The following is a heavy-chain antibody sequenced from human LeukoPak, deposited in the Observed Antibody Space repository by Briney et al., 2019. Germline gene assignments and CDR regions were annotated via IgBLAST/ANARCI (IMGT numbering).Heavy chain of an antibody. Sequence: GGSLRLSCAASGFTFSSYAMTWVRQAPGKGLEWVSAISGNGGSTYYADSVKGRFTISRDNSKNTLYLQMNSVRAEDTAVYACAKHEQQLVLGWFDPWGQGTLVTVSS. CDR1: GFTFSSYA. V-gene: IGHV3-23*01. J-gene: IGHJ5*02. D-gene: IGHD6-13*01. CDR3: AKHEQQLVLGWFDP. CDR2: ISGNGGST.